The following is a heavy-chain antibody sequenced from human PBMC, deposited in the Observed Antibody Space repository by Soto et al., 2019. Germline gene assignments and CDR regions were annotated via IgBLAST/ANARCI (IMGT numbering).Heavy chain of an antibody. CDR1: GFTFSSYG. J-gene: IGHJ6*02. CDR3: AKERLGYCSGGSCYLTHYYYYGMDV. V-gene: IGHV3-33*06. CDR2: IWYDGSNK. D-gene: IGHD2-15*01. Sequence: GGSLRLSCAASGFTFSSYGMRWVRQAPGKGLEWVAVIWYDGSNKYYADYVKGRFTISRDNSKNTLYLQMNSLRAEDTAVYYCAKERLGYCSGGSCYLTHYYYYGMDVWGQGTTVTVSS.